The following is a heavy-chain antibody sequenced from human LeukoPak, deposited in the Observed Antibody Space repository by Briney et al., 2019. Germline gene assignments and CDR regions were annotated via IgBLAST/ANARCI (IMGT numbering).Heavy chain of an antibody. Sequence: SETLSLTCTVSGGSISSSNYYWGWIRQPPGKGLEWIGSIYYSGSTYYNPSLKSRVTISGDTSKNQFSLKLSSVTAADTAVYYCARGYLGVPIVGATLDAFDIWGQGTMVTVSS. CDR3: ARGYLGVPIVGATLDAFDI. J-gene: IGHJ3*02. CDR1: GGSISSSNYY. D-gene: IGHD1-26*01. CDR2: IYYSGST. V-gene: IGHV4-39*07.